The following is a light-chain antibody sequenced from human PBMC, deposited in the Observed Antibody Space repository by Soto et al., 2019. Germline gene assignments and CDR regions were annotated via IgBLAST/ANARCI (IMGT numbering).Light chain of an antibody. J-gene: IGKJ2*01. V-gene: IGKV2-30*01. CDR2: KVS. CDR3: MQMIHWGYT. Sequence: DAVLTQSPLSLPATLGQPASISCRSSQSLVYSAGNTYLNWFQQRPGQSPRRLIYKVSELDAGVPDRYSAMAAGTDFRMEISRVEAEDGGVYYCMQMIHWGYTFGQGTELEIK. CDR1: QSLVYSAGNTY.